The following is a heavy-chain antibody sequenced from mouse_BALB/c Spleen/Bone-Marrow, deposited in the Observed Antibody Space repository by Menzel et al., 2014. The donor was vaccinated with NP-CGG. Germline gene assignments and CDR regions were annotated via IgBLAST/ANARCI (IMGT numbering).Heavy chain of an antibody. CDR2: INPYNGGT. V-gene: IGHV1-18*01. Sequence: EVQLQESGPELVKPGASMKISCKASYYSFTGYTMNWVKQSHGKNLEWIGLINPYNGGTTYNQKFKGKATLTVDKSSSTAYMELLSLTSEDSVVYYCARSRLPHYYVMDYWGQGTSVTVSS. CDR1: YYSFTGYT. CDR3: ARSRLPHYYVMDY. J-gene: IGHJ4*01. D-gene: IGHD5-1*01.